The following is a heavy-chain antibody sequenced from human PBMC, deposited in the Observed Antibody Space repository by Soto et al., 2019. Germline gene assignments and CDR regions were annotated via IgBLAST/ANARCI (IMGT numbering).Heavy chain of an antibody. J-gene: IGHJ5*02. V-gene: IGHV3-7*03. Sequence: GGSLRLSCAASGFTFSTYWMSWVRQAPGKGLEWVANIKQDGSESNYVDSVKGRFTISRDNAKNSLYLQMNSLRAEDTAVYYCARHVWTWFDPWGQGTLVTVSS. CDR3: ARHVWTWFDP. CDR1: GFTFSTYW. D-gene: IGHD2-21*01. CDR2: IKQDGSES.